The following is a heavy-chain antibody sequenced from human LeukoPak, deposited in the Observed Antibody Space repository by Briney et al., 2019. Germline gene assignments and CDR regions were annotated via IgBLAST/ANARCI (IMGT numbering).Heavy chain of an antibody. D-gene: IGHD1-14*01. Sequence: PGGSLRLSYAASGFTFSSYWMSWVRQAPGKGLEWVANIKQDGSEKNYGESVKGRFTISRDNAKNSLFLDLKSLRVEDTAVYYCLRHSVDRERWRAFDIWGQGTVVTVSS. V-gene: IGHV3-7*01. J-gene: IGHJ3*02. CDR3: LRHSVDRERWRAFDI. CDR1: GFTFSSYW. CDR2: IKQDGSEK.